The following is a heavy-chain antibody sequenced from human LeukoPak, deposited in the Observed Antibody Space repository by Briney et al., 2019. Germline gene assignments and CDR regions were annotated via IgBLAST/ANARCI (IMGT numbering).Heavy chain of an antibody. CDR3: ARENNSGWYRKAAFDY. Sequence: ASVKVSCKASGYTFTNYDINWVRQGTGQGLEWMGWINPNGGGTNYAQSFQGRVTMTRDTSIGTAYMELSSLISDDTAIYYCARENNSGWYRKAAFDYWGQGTLVTVTS. V-gene: IGHV1-2*02. D-gene: IGHD6-19*01. CDR1: GYTFTNYD. J-gene: IGHJ4*02. CDR2: INPNGGGT.